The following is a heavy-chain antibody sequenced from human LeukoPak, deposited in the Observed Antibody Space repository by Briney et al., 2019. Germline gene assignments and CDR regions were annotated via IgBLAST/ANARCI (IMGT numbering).Heavy chain of an antibody. CDR2: ISSSSSFR. V-gene: IGHV3-21*01. D-gene: IGHD3-22*01. J-gene: IGHJ4*02. CDR1: GFTFSSYS. Sequence: GGSLRLSCAASGFTFSSYSMNWVRQAPGKGLEWVSSISSSSSFRYYADSVKGRFTISRDNAKNSLYLQMNSLRAEDTAVYYCARESSGYFYWGQGTLVTVSS. CDR3: ARESSGYFY.